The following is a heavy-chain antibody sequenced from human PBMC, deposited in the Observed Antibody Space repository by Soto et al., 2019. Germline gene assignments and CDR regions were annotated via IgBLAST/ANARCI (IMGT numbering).Heavy chain of an antibody. J-gene: IGHJ4*02. Sequence: QLQLQESGPGLVKPSETLSLTCTVSGGSISSTSYYWVWIRQPPGKGLEWIGSFYYSGSTYYNPSLKSRFTISVDTSENQFSLKLSSVTAADTAVYYCARQVVDGTVAGSGSFDSWGQGTLVTVSS. D-gene: IGHD3-10*01. CDR3: ARQVVDGTVAGSGSFDS. CDR1: GGSISSTSYY. CDR2: FYYSGST. V-gene: IGHV4-39*01.